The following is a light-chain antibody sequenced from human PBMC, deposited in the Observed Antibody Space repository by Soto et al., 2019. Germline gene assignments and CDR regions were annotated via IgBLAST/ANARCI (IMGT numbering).Light chain of an antibody. V-gene: IGKV3-15*01. J-gene: IGKJ1*01. Sequence: EIVMTQSPATLSVSPGERATLSCRASQSVSSDLAWYQQRPGQAPRLLIYGASTRASGVPARFSGSGSGTEFTLTISRMQSEDFAIYYCQQYSSWLWTFGQGTKEEI. CDR3: QQYSSWLWT. CDR1: QSVSSD. CDR2: GAS.